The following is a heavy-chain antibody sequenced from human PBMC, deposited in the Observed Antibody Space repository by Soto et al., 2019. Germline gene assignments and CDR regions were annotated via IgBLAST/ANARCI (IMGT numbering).Heavy chain of an antibody. D-gene: IGHD3-3*01. Sequence: GGSLRLSCAASGFTFSSYAMHWVRQAPGKGLEWVAVISYDGSNKYYAESVKGRFTISRDNSKNTLYLQMNSLKAKDTAVYYCAREFTIFGVVPSDYYYGMDVWGQGTTVTVSS. CDR1: GFTFSSYA. CDR2: ISYDGSNK. V-gene: IGHV3-30-3*01. J-gene: IGHJ6*02. CDR3: AREFTIFGVVPSDYYYGMDV.